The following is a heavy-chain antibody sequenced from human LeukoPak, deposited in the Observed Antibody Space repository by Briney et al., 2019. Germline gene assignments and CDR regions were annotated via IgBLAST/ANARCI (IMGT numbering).Heavy chain of an antibody. CDR3: AKDYSSSWFLDY. CDR2: ILYDGSNK. V-gene: IGHV3-30*18. J-gene: IGHJ4*02. Sequence: PGGSLRLPCAASGFTFSTYGMHWVRQAPGKGLEWVAVILYDGSNKYYADSVKGRFTISRDKSKNTLYLQMNSLRAEDTAVYYCAKDYSSSWFLDYWGQGTLVTVSS. CDR1: GFTFSTYG. D-gene: IGHD6-13*01.